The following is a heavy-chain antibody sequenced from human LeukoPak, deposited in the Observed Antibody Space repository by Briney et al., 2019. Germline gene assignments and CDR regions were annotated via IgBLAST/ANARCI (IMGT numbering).Heavy chain of an antibody. Sequence: GGSLRLSCAASGFTFSDYAMHWVRQGPGKGLKWVALISSDGSEIYFADSVKGRFTVSRDNSKNRLYLQMNSLRAEDTAIYYCAKGFGYTFGNAFDIWGQGTMVTTSS. CDR2: ISSDGSEI. CDR3: AKGFGYTFGNAFDI. J-gene: IGHJ3*02. D-gene: IGHD5-18*01. CDR1: GFTFSDYA. V-gene: IGHV3-30*18.